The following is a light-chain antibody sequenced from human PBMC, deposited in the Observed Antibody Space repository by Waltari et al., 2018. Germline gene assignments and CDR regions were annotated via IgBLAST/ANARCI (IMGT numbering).Light chain of an antibody. V-gene: IGLV2-23*01. J-gene: IGLJ2*01. CDR3: SSYARSDNSVL. Sequence: QSALTQPASVSGSPGQLITISCTGSTSDVGGYNLVSWYRQFPNKAPQLIIYEGTRRPSGVSSRFSASKSGNTASLTISGLQAEDEALYFCSSYARSDNSVLFGGGTQLSVL. CDR1: TSDVGGYNL. CDR2: EGT.